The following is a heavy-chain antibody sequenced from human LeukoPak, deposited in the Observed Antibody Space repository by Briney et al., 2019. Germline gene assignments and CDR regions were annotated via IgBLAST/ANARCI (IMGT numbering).Heavy chain of an antibody. V-gene: IGHV4-59*12. Sequence: SETLSLTCTVSGGSISSYYWSWIRQPPGKGLEWIGYIYYSGTTNYNPSLKSRVTISVDTSKNQFSLKLSSVTAADTAVYCCARVYPDYDSSGYYYYYYGMDVWGQGTTVTVSS. CDR2: IYYSGTT. J-gene: IGHJ6*02. CDR1: GGSISSYY. CDR3: ARVYPDYDSSGYYYYYYGMDV. D-gene: IGHD3-22*01.